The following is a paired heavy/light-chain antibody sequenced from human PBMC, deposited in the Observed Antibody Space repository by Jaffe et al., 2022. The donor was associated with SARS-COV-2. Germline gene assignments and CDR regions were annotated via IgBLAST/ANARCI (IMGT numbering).Heavy chain of an antibody. Sequence: QVQLVESGGGVVQPGRSLRLSCAASGFTFSSYGMHWVRQAPGKGLEWVAVISYDGSNKYYADSVKGRFTISRDNSKNTLYLQMNSLRAEDTAVYYCAKDGPGQQLTPTYGMDVWGQGTTVTVSS. V-gene: IGHV3-30*18. D-gene: IGHD6-13*01. CDR3: AKDGPGQQLTPTYGMDV. CDR2: ISYDGSNK. CDR1: GFTFSSYG. J-gene: IGHJ6*02.
Light chain of an antibody. CDR3: SSYTSSSTLG. V-gene: IGLV2-14*01. CDR2: EVS. J-gene: IGLJ2*01. Sequence: QSALTQPASVSGSPGQSITISCTGTSSDVGGYNYVSWYQQHPGKAPKLMIYEVSNRPSGVSNRFSGSKSGNTASLTISGLQAEDEADYYCSSYTSSSTLGFGGGTKLTVL. CDR1: SSDVGGYNY.